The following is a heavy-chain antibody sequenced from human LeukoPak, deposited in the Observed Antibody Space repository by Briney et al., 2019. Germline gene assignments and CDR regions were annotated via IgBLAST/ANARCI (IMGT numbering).Heavy chain of an antibody. CDR2: INPDTGGT. J-gene: IGHJ4*02. CDR3: VTSFDYSDFY. Sequence: ASVKVSCKASGYTFTNFYIHWVRQAPGQGLEWMGQINPDTGGTNFAQKFQDRVTVTRDTSISTAFLELSSLTSGDAAVYYCVTSFDYSDFYWGQGTLVIVS. D-gene: IGHD4-11*01. CDR1: GYTFTNFY. V-gene: IGHV1-2*06.